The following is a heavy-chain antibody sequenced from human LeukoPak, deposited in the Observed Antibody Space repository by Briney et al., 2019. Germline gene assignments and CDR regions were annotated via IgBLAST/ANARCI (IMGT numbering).Heavy chain of an antibody. V-gene: IGHV4-59*01. CDR3: ARGTSDTAMDLFDY. CDR1: GGSISSYY. D-gene: IGHD5-18*01. CDR2: IYYSGST. J-gene: IGHJ4*02. Sequence: SETLSLTCTVSGGSISSYYWSWIRQPPGKGLEWIGYIYYSGSTNYNPSLKSRVTISVDTSKNQFSLKLSSVTAADTAVYYCARGTSDTAMDLFDYWGQGTLVTVSS.